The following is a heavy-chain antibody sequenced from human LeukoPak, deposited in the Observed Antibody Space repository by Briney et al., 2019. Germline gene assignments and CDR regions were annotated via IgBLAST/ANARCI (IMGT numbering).Heavy chain of an antibody. Sequence: PSETLSLTCTVSGGSISSGSYYWSWIRQPAGKGLEWIGRIYTSGSTNYNPSLKSRVTISVDTSKNQFFLKLSSVTAADTAVYYCAREGAYCSSTSCNWFDPWGQGTLVTVSS. V-gene: IGHV4-61*02. CDR3: AREGAYCSSTSCNWFDP. CDR2: IYTSGST. J-gene: IGHJ5*02. CDR1: GGSISSGSYY. D-gene: IGHD2-2*01.